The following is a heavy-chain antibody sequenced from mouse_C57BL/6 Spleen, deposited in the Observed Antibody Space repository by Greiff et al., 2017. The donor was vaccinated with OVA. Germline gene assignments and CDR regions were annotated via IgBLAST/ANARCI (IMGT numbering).Heavy chain of an antibody. CDR3: ARGGFPYYYAMDY. V-gene: IGHV1-47*01. Sequence: VQRVESGAELVKPGASVKMSCKASGYTFTTYPIEWMKQNHGKSLEWIGNFHPYNDDTKYNEKFKGKATLTVEKSSSTVYLELSRLTSDDSAVYYCARGGFPYYYAMDYWGQGTSVTVSS. J-gene: IGHJ4*01. CDR2: FHPYNDDT. CDR1: GYTFTTYP.